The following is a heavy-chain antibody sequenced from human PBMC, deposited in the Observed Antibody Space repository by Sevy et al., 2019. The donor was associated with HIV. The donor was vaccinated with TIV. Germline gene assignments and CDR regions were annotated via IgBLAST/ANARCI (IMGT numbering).Heavy chain of an antibody. CDR3: ARDQPYSSGWYDYYYGMHV. J-gene: IGHJ6*02. D-gene: IGHD6-19*01. V-gene: IGHV3-7*01. Sequence: GGSLRLSCAASGFTFSSYWMSWVRQAPGKGLEWVANIKQDGSEKYYVDSVKGGFTISRDNAKNSPYLQMNSLRAEDTAVYYSARDQPYSSGWYDYYYGMHVWAQVTTFTVSS. CDR2: IKQDGSEK. CDR1: GFTFSSYW.